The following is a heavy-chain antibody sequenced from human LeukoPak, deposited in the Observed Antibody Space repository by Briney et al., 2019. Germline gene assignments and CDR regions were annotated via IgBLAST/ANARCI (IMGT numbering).Heavy chain of an antibody. J-gene: IGHJ4*02. CDR3: ARDPDWVNYFDY. V-gene: IGHV1-24*01. CDR2: FDPEDGET. Sequence: ASVKVSCKVSGYTLTELSMHRVRQAPGKGLEWMGGFDPEDGETIYAQKFQGRVTMTEDTSTDTAYMELRSLRSDDTAVYYCARDPDWVNYFDYWGQGTLVTVSS. CDR1: GYTLTELS. D-gene: IGHD3/OR15-3a*01.